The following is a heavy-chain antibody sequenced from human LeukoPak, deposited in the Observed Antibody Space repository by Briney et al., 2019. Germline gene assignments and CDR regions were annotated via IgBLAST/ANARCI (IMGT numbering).Heavy chain of an antibody. V-gene: IGHV1-2*02. J-gene: IGHJ3*01. CDR3: TTGNPFDF. CDR2: IVPNSGDT. CDR1: GYTFTGYY. Sequence: ASVKVSCKASGYTFTGYYIHWVRQAPGQGLEWMGWIVPNSGDTNYAQEFQGRVTMTRDTSITTAYMELNRLISDDTAVYYCTTGNPFDFWGQGTMVTVSS.